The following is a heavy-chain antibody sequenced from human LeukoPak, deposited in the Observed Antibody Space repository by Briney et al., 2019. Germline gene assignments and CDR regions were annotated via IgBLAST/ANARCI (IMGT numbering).Heavy chain of an antibody. CDR3: ASSVVAARGWVY. J-gene: IGHJ4*02. D-gene: IGHD2-15*01. Sequence: GGSLRLSCAASGFTFSSYSMNWVRQAPGKGLEWVSSISSSSSYIYYADSVKGRFTISRDNAKNSLYLQMNSLRAEDTAVYYCASSVVAARGWVYWGQGTLVTVSS. V-gene: IGHV3-21*04. CDR1: GFTFSSYS. CDR2: ISSSSSYI.